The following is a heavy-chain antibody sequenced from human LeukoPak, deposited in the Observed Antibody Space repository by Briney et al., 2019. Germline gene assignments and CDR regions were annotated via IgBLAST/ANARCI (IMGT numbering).Heavy chain of an antibody. CDR3: ARGPYCSTTNCYSPYYDYYMSV. J-gene: IGHJ6*03. CDR2: IYPGDSDT. V-gene: IGHV5-51*01. CDR1: GYSFTDYW. Sequence: GESLKISCKGSGYSFTDYWIGWVRQMPGKGLEWMGIIYPGDSDTRYSPSFQGQVTISADKSIRTAYLQWSSLKASDTAMYYCARGPYCSTTNCYSPYYDYYMSVWGRGTAVTVSS. D-gene: IGHD2-2*01.